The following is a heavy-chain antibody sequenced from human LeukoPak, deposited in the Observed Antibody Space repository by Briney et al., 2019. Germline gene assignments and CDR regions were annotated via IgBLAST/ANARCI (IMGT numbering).Heavy chain of an antibody. V-gene: IGHV4-34*01. Sequence: SETLSLTCAVYGASFGDYYWSWIRQPPGKGLEWIGEINHGGSTNYNPSLKSRVTISVDTSKSQFSLKLTSVTAADTAVYYCARSYSTSWYYWGQGTLVTVSS. J-gene: IGHJ4*02. CDR3: ARSYSTSWYY. D-gene: IGHD6-13*01. CDR1: GASFGDYY. CDR2: INHGGST.